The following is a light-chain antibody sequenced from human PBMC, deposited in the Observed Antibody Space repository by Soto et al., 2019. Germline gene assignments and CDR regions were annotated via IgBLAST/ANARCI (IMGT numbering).Light chain of an antibody. Sequence: QSVLTQPPSASGTPGQRVTISCSGSNSNVETNYVYWYQQVAGTAPKLLIYSNDQRPSGVPDRFSASKSGTSASLDISGLRSEDEADYYCGTWDSSLSAGVFGGGTKLTVL. V-gene: IGLV1-47*02. CDR3: GTWDSSLSAGV. CDR1: NSNVETNY. CDR2: SND. J-gene: IGLJ2*01.